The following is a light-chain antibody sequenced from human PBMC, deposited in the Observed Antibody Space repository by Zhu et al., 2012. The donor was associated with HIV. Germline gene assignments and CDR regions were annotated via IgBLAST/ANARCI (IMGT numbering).Light chain of an antibody. CDR2: KAF. CDR1: QNVGRY. J-gene: IGKJ5*01. Sequence: DIQMTQSPSSLSASVGDRVTITCWASQNVGRYLAWYQQKPGKAPKALIYKAFNLESGVPSRFSGSGSGTEFTLTISSLQPDDLATYYCQQYETYPLTFGQGTRLGIK. V-gene: IGKV1-5*03. CDR3: QQYETYPLT.